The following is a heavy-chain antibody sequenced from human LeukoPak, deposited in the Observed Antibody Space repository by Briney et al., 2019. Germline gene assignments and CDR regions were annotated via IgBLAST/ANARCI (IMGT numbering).Heavy chain of an antibody. CDR1: GFTFSSYA. J-gene: IGHJ4*02. Sequence: PGGSLRLSCAASGFTFSSYAMNWVRQAPGKGLEWVSAIRASGGSTYYADSVKGRFTVSRDNSKNTLYLQMNSLRAEDTAVYYCAKPKDTMVRGVPDYWGQGTLVTVSS. V-gene: IGHV3-23*01. CDR2: IRASGGST. D-gene: IGHD3-10*01. CDR3: AKPKDTMVRGVPDY.